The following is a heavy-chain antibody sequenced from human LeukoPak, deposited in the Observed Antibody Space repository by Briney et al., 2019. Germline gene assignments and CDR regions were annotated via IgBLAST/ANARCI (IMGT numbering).Heavy chain of an antibody. Sequence: GGSLRLSCAASGFTISRYRMVWVRQAPGKGLDWVANIKQDGSEKNYGDSVKGRFTISRDNAKNSLYLQINSLRVEDTAVYYCARDSGGALDCWGQGTLVTVSS. D-gene: IGHD3-10*01. V-gene: IGHV3-7*01. J-gene: IGHJ4*02. CDR3: ARDSGGALDC. CDR1: GFTISRYR. CDR2: IKQDGSEK.